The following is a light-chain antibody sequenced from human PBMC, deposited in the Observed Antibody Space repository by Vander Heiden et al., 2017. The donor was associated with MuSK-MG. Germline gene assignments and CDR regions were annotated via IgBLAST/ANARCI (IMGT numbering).Light chain of an antibody. Sequence: DIQMTQSPSSLSASVGDRVTITCQASQDISNYLNWYQQKPRKAPKLLIYDASNLEKEVPSRFSGSGSGTDFTYTISSLQPEDIATYYCQQEDNLPITFGHGTRLDIK. CDR3: QQEDNLPIT. V-gene: IGKV1-33*01. CDR2: DAS. J-gene: IGKJ5*01. CDR1: QDISNY.